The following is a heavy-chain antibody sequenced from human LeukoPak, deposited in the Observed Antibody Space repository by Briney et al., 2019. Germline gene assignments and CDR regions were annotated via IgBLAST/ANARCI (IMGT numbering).Heavy chain of an antibody. V-gene: IGHV1-69*05. J-gene: IGHJ4*02. CDR2: IIPIFGTA. Sequence: ASVKVSCKASGYTFTSYGISWVRQAPGQGLEWMGGIIPIFGTANYAQKFQGRVTITTDESTSTAYMELSSLRSEDTAVYYCARGWTTGGSTDYWGQGTLVTVSS. CDR1: GYTFTSYG. D-gene: IGHD4-17*01. CDR3: ARGWTTGGSTDY.